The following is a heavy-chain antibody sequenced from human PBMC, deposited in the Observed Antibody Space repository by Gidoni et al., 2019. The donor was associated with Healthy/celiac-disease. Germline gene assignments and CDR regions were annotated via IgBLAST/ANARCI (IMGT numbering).Heavy chain of an antibody. V-gene: IGHV4-59*08. Sequence: QVQLQESGPGLVKPSETLSLTCTVSGGSISSYYWSWIRQPPGKGLEWIGYIYYSGSTNYNPSLKSRVTISVDTSKNQFSLKLSSVTAADTAVYYCARHEGGAKQLVPYYYYGMDVWGQGTTVTVSS. J-gene: IGHJ6*02. D-gene: IGHD6-6*01. CDR2: IYYSGST. CDR1: GGSISSYY. CDR3: ARHEGGAKQLVPYYYYGMDV.